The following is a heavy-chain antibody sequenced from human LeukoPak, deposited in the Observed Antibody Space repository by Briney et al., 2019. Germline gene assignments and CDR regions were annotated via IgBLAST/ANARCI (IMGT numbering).Heavy chain of an antibody. CDR1: GGSISSGGYY. D-gene: IGHD2-2*02. CDR2: IYHSGST. CDR3: ARGVSGYCSSTSCYTLLYYYYYYMDV. Sequence: SETLSLTCTVSGGSISSGGYYWSWIRQPPGKGLEWIGYIYHSGSTYYNPSLKSRVTISVDTSKNQFSLKLSSVTAADTAVYYCARGVSGYCSSTSCYTLLYYYYYYMDVWGKGTTVTVSS. J-gene: IGHJ6*03. V-gene: IGHV4-30-2*01.